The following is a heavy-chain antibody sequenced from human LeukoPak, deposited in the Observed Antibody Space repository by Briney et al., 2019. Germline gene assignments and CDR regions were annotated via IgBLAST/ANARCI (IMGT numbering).Heavy chain of an antibody. CDR2: IVVGSGNR. D-gene: IGHD3-22*01. CDR3: ASRNYYDSSDYHFDY. J-gene: IGHJ4*02. CDR1: GFTFTRSV. V-gene: IGHV1-58*02. Sequence: ASVKVSCKASGFTFTRSVIQWLRQARGQRLEWIGWIVVGSGNRNYAQRFKGRVTITTDMSTSTAYMELSSLKSEDTAVYYCASRNYYDSSDYHFDYWGQGTLVTVSS.